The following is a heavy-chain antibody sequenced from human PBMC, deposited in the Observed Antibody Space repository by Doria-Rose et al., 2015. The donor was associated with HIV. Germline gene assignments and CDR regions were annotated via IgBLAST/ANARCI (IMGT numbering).Heavy chain of an antibody. V-gene: IGHV2-26*01. CDR2: IFSDDES. Sequence: QITLKESGPVLVKPTETLTLTCTVSGVSLSSPGMGVSWIRRPPGKALEWLANIFSDDESSYKTSLKSRLTISRDTSKSQVVLTMTDMDPVDTATYYCARIKSSRWYHKYYFDFWGQGTLVIVSA. CDR3: ARIKSSRWYHKYYFDF. D-gene: IGHD6-13*01. J-gene: IGHJ4*02. CDR1: GVSLSSPGMG.